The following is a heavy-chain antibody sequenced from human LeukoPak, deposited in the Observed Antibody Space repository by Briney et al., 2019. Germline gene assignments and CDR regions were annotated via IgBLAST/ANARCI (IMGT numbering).Heavy chain of an antibody. V-gene: IGHV3-30-3*01. CDR2: ISYDGSDK. CDR1: GFTFSSYA. Sequence: GRSLRLSCAASGFTFSSYAMHWVRQAPGKGLEWVAVISYDGSDKYYADSVKGRFTISRDNSKNTLYLQMNSLRAEDTAVYYCARSGLGLVTTTDWGQGTLVTVSS. CDR3: ARSGLGLVTTTD. J-gene: IGHJ4*02. D-gene: IGHD3-22*01.